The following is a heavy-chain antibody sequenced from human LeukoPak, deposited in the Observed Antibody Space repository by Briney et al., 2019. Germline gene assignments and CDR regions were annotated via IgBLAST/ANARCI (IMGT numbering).Heavy chain of an antibody. Sequence: GRSLRLSCAASGFSFNNYAMHWVRQAPGKGLEWVSGTNWNSGSVGYADSVKGRFTISRDNGKNSLYLQMNSLRPEDTALYYCAKVFQTYYYDTTGYYFDNWGQGTLVTVSS. V-gene: IGHV3-9*01. CDR3: AKVFQTYYYDTTGYYFDN. CDR1: GFSFNNYA. CDR2: TNWNSGSV. J-gene: IGHJ4*02. D-gene: IGHD3-22*01.